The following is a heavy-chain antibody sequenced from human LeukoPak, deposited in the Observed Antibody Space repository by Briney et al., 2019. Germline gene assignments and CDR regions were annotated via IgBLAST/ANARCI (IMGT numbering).Heavy chain of an antibody. V-gene: IGHV3-21*01. D-gene: IGHD2-2*01. CDR2: ISSSSYI. J-gene: IGHJ4*02. Sequence: PGGSLRLSCAASGFTFNTYSMNWVRQAPGKGLEWVSSISSSSYIYYADSVKGRFTISRDNAKNSLYLQMNSLRAEDTAVYYCARGDHSVVVPAAIWCFDYWGQGTLVTVSS. CDR1: GFTFNTYS. CDR3: ARGDHSVVVPAAIWCFDY.